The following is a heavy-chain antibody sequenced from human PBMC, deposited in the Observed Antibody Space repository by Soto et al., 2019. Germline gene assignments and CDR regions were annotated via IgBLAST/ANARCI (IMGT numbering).Heavy chain of an antibody. J-gene: IGHJ6*02. CDR1: GFSFRDYD. CDR2: LGAARDP. V-gene: IGHV3-13*05. Sequence: EVQLVESGGGSVQPGESLRLSCAASGFSFRDYDMHWVRQRKGKGLEWVSALGAARDPYYVGSVKGRFSVSRDNAQNSLFLQMNSLRVDDTAVYFCARDYLGRLPRRADYYYAMDVWGRGHTVTVSS. CDR3: ARDYLGRLPRRADYYYAMDV. D-gene: IGHD1-26*01.